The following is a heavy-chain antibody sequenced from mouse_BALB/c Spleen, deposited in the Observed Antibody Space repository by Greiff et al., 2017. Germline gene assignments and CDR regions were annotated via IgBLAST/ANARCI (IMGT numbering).Heavy chain of an antibody. J-gene: IGHJ4*01. CDR2: IYPGDGDT. V-gene: IGHV1-82*01. CDR1: GYAFSSSW. CDR3: ARRENYAMDY. Sequence: VQLQQSGPELVKPGASVKISCKASGYAFSSSWMNWVKQRPGQGLEWIGRIYPGDGDTNYNGKFKGKATLTADKSSSTAYMQLSSLTSVDSAVYFCARRENYAMDYWGQGTSVTFSS.